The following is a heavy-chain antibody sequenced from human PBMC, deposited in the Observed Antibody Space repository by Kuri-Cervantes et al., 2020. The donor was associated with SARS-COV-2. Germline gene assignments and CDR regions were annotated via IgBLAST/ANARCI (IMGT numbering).Heavy chain of an antibody. CDR1: GGSFSGYY. Sequence: SETLSLTCAVYGGSFSGYYWSWIRQPPGKGLEWIGYIYYSGSTNYNPSLKSRVTISVDTSKNQFSLKLSSVTAADTAVYYCARGYSSSSDYGYWGQGTLVTVSS. J-gene: IGHJ4*02. D-gene: IGHD6-6*01. V-gene: IGHV4-59*08. CDR3: ARGYSSSSDYGY. CDR2: IYYSGST.